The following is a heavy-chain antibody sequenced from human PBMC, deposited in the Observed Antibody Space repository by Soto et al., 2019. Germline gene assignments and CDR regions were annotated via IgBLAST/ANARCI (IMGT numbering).Heavy chain of an antibody. V-gene: IGHV3-23*01. CDR3: ARDQTDSGGYSDS. CDR2: ISASGDFT. D-gene: IGHD3-22*01. J-gene: IGHJ4*02. Sequence: PGGSLRLSCAASGFIFGSYAMGWVRQAPGKGLEWVSDISASGDFTFYADSVKGRFTISRDNSENTLYLQMNSLRADDTAVYFCARDQTDSGGYSDSWGQGTLVTVSS. CDR1: GFIFGSYA.